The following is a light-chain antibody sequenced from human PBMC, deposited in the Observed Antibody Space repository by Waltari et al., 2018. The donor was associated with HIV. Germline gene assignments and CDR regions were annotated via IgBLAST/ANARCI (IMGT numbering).Light chain of an antibody. Sequence: QSALTQPPSVSGSPGQSVSISCTGSSSDVGSYNLVSWYQQPPGTAPKPIIYEVNHRPSGVPDRFSGSQSGNTASLTISGLQAEDEADYYCSLYTGTTNVLFGGGTKLTVL. J-gene: IGLJ2*01. CDR2: EVN. CDR3: SLYTGTTNVL. V-gene: IGLV2-18*01. CDR1: SSDVGSYNL.